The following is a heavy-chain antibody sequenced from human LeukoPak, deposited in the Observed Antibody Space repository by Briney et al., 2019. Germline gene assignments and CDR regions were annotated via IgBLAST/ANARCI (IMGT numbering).Heavy chain of an antibody. CDR2: IYWDDDK. J-gene: IGHJ4*02. CDR3: AHSSTRILFDY. Sequence: SGPTLANPSQTLTLTCTFSGFSLRTSGVGVGWIRHPPGKALEWLALIYWDDDKRYSPSLKSRLTITKDTSKNQMVLTMTNMDPVDTATYYCAHSSTRILFDYWGQGTLVTVSS. V-gene: IGHV2-5*02. D-gene: IGHD2-2*01. CDR1: GFSLRTSGVG.